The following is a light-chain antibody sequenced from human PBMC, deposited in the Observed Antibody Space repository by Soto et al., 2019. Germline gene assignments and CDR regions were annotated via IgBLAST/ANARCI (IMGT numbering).Light chain of an antibody. CDR3: QQYNNWPPIT. CDR1: QSVTNN. J-gene: IGKJ5*01. V-gene: IGKV3-15*01. CDR2: GAS. Sequence: EIVLTQSPGTLSLSPAERATLSCRASQSVTNNIAWYQQRPGQAPRILIYGASTGATGIPARLSGSGSGREFTLTISRLQSEDFAVYFCQQYNNWPPITFGQGTRLE.